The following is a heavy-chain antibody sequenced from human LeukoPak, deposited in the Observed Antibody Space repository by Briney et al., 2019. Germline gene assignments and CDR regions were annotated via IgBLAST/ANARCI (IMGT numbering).Heavy chain of an antibody. CDR3: ARDHCSGGSCYGYFDY. CDR2: INPNSGGT. D-gene: IGHD2-15*01. V-gene: IGHV1-2*02. J-gene: IGHJ4*02. CDR1: GYTFTGYY. Sequence: ASVKVSCKASGYTFTGYYMHWVRQAPGQGLEWMGWINPNSGGTNYAQKFQGRVTMTRDTSVSTAYMELSRLRSDDTAVYYCARDHCSGGSCYGYFDYWGQGTLVTVSS.